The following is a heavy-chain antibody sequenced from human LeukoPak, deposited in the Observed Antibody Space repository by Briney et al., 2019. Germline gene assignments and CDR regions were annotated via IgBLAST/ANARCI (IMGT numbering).Heavy chain of an antibody. D-gene: IGHD2-15*01. J-gene: IGHJ6*03. CDR1: GFTFSSYG. Sequence: GGSLRLSCAASGFTFSSYGMSWVRQAPGKGLEWVSGISGSGGSTYYADSVKGRLTISRDNSKNTLYLQMNSLRAEDTAVYYCAKVLGIVATAGYMDVWGKGTTVTVSS. V-gene: IGHV3-23*01. CDR2: ISGSGGST. CDR3: AKVLGIVATAGYMDV.